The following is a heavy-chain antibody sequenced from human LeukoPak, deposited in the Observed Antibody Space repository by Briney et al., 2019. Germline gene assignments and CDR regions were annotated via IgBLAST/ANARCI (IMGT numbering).Heavy chain of an antibody. J-gene: IGHJ4*02. V-gene: IGHV1-18*01. Sequence: VASVKVSCKASGYTFTSYGISWVRQAPGQGLEWMGWISAYNGNTNYAQKLQGRVTMTTDTSTSTAYMELRSLRSDDTAVYYCARVVTVIVVAPFDYWGQGTLVTVSS. CDR3: ARVVTVIVVAPFDY. CDR1: GYTFTSYG. D-gene: IGHD3-22*01. CDR2: ISAYNGNT.